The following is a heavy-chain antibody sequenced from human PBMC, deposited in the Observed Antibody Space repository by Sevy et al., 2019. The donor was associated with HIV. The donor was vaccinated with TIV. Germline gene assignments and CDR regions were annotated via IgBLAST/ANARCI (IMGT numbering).Heavy chain of an antibody. D-gene: IGHD6-19*01. V-gene: IGHV3-23*01. CDR1: GFTFSSYA. CDR3: VSLFLSYRSGWSYFDY. Sequence: GGSLRLSCAASGFTFSSYAMSWVRQAPGKGLEWVSAISGSGGSTYYADSVKGRFTISRDNSKNTVDLQMNSVRAEDTAVYYCVSLFLSYRSGWSYFDYWGQGTLVTVSS. J-gene: IGHJ4*02. CDR2: ISGSGGST.